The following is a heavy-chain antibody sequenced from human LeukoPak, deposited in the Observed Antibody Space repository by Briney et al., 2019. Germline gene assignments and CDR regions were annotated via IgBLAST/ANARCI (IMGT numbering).Heavy chain of an antibody. V-gene: IGHV4-59*08. CDR3: ARRKEGWFDP. CDR1: GDSFSSYY. CDR2: IYYSGTT. Sequence: PSETLSLTCSVSGDSFSSYYWNWIRQPPGKGLEWIGYIYYSGTTNYNPSLKSRVTISVDTSKNQFSLKLSSVTAADTAVYYCARRKEGWFDPWGQGTLVTVSS. J-gene: IGHJ5*02.